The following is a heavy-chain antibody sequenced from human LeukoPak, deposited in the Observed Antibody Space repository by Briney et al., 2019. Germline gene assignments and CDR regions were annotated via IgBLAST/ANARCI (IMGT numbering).Heavy chain of an antibody. J-gene: IGHJ4*02. CDR3: ARARPEGDFDY. Sequence: GSLRLSCAASGFTFSSYDMHWVRQATGKGLEWVSAIGTAGDTYYPGSVKGRFTISRENAKNSLYLQMNSLRAGDTAVYYCARARPEGDFDYWGQGTLVTVPS. V-gene: IGHV3-13*01. CDR1: GFTFSSYD. CDR2: IGTAGDT. D-gene: IGHD3-10*01.